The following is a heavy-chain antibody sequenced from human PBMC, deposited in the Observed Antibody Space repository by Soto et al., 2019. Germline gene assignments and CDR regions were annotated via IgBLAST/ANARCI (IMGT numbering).Heavy chain of an antibody. CDR2: INSDGSSR. CDR3: ACDSSGWIPDAY. V-gene: IGHV3-74*01. D-gene: IGHD3-22*01. J-gene: IGHJ4*02. Sequence: EAQLVESGGGLVQPGGSLRLSCAASGFTFSRWWMHWVRQAPGKGLVWVSRINSDGSSRGYADSVKGRFTIYRDNAKNTLYLQMNSLRTEETAVYFCACDSSGWIPDAYWGQGTLVTVSS. CDR1: GFTFSRWW.